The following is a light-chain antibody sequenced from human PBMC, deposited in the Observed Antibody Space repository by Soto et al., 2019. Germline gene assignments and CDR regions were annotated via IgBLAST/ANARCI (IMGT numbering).Light chain of an antibody. V-gene: IGKV3-20*01. Sequence: EIVLTQSPGTLSLSPGERATLSCRASQSVSSSYLAWYQQKPGQPPRLLIYGASSRATGIPDRFSGSGSGTDFTLTISRLEPEDFAVYYCQQYGNSPLTCGGGTKVEIK. J-gene: IGKJ4*01. CDR1: QSVSSSY. CDR2: GAS. CDR3: QQYGNSPLT.